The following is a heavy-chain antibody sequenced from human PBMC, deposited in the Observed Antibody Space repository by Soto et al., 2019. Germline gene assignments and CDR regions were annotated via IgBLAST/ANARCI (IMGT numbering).Heavy chain of an antibody. J-gene: IGHJ4*02. CDR1: GFTFSSYA. D-gene: IGHD4-17*01. CDR2: ISGSGGST. CDR3: AKGGVPRTTYFDY. Sequence: GSLRLSCAASGFTFSSYAMSWVRQAPGKGLEWVSAISGSGGSTYYADSVKGRFTISRDNSKNTLYLQMNSLRAEYTAVYYCAKGGVPRTTYFDYWGQGTLVTVSS. V-gene: IGHV3-23*01.